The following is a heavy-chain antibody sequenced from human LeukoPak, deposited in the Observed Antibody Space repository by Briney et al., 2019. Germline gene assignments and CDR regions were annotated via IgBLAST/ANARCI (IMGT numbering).Heavy chain of an antibody. J-gene: IGHJ6*02. CDR2: IYPGDSDT. Sequence: GESLKISCKGSGYSFTSYWIGWVRQMPGKGLEWMGIIYPGDSDTRYSPSFQGQVTISADKSISTAYLQWSSPKASDTAMYYCARLRAYDSSGYYPRLDYYYYGMDVWGQGTTVTVSS. CDR3: ARLRAYDSSGYYPRLDYYYYGMDV. CDR1: GYSFTSYW. D-gene: IGHD3-22*01. V-gene: IGHV5-51*01.